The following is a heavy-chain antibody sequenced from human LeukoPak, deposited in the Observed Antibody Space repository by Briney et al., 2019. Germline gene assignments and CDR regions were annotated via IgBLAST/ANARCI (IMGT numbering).Heavy chain of an antibody. CDR1: GGSISSGGYY. V-gene: IGHV4-61*09. CDR2: IYTSGST. J-gene: IGHJ4*02. D-gene: IGHD2-15*01. CDR3: ARGGFYGIDD. Sequence: PSETLSLTCTVSGGSISSGGYYWSWIRQPAGKGLEWIGHIYTSGSTNYNPSLKSRVSISVDTSKNQFSLKLSSVTAADTAVYYCARGGFYGIDDWGQGTLVTVSS.